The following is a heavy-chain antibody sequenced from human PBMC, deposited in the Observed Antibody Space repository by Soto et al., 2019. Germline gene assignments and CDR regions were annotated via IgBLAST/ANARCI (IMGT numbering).Heavy chain of an antibody. CDR3: ARLGVVGATYYYYYGMDV. D-gene: IGHD1-26*01. CDR2: IDPSDSYT. V-gene: IGHV5-10-1*01. J-gene: IGHJ6*02. Sequence: PVESLKISCKGSGYSFTSYWISWVRQMPGKGLEWIGRIDPSDSYTNYSPSFQGHVTISADKSISTAYLQWSSLKASDTAMYYCARLGVVGATYYYYYGMDVWGQGTTVTVSS. CDR1: GYSFTSYW.